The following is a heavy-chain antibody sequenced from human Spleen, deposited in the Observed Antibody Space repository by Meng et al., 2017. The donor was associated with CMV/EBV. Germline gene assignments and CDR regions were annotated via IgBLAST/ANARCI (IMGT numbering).Heavy chain of an antibody. CDR3: ARDGGGSGWTNYYYYGMDV. D-gene: IGHD6-19*01. CDR1: GFTFSSND. J-gene: IGHJ6*02. Sequence: GESLKISCAASGFTFSSNDMHWVRQTTGKGLEWVSAIGTAGDTYYPGSVKGRFTISRDNSKNTLYLQMNSLRAEDTAVYYCARDGGGSGWTNYYYYGMDVWGQGTTVTVSS. CDR2: IGTAGDT. V-gene: IGHV3-13*01.